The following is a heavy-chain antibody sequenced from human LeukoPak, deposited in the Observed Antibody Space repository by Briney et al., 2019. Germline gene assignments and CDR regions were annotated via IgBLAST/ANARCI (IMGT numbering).Heavy chain of an antibody. CDR3: ARGVTTVVTPTFYYYMDV. CDR1: GYTFTSYG. J-gene: IGHJ6*03. D-gene: IGHD4-23*01. Sequence: ASVKVSCKASGYTFTSYGISWVRQAPGQGLEWMGWISAYNGNTNYAQKLQGRVTMTTDTSTSTAYMELRSLRSDDTAVYYCARGVTTVVTPTFYYYMDVWGQGTMVTVSS. V-gene: IGHV1-18*01. CDR2: ISAYNGNT.